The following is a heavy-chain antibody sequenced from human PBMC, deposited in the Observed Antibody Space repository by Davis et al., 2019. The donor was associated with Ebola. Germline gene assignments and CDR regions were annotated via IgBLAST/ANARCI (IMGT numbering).Heavy chain of an antibody. V-gene: IGHV3-30*04. CDR1: GFTFRDYA. CDR3: ARDISSGYMLNWFDP. D-gene: IGHD3-22*01. J-gene: IGHJ5*02. CDR2: ISYDGSNK. Sequence: GGSLRLSCAASGFTFRDYAMHWVRQAPGKGLEWVAVISYDGSNKYYADSVKGRFTISRDNAKNSLYLQMNSLRDEDTAVYYCARDISSGYMLNWFDPWGQGTLVTVSS.